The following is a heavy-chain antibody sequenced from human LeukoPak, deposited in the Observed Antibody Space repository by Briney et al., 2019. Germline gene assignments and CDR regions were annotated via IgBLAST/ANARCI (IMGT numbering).Heavy chain of an antibody. J-gene: IGHJ4*02. CDR3: ARGQYGSGSYSHFDY. D-gene: IGHD3-10*01. CDR1: GGSISSSSYY. CDR2: IYYSGST. Sequence: PSETLSLTCTVSGGSISSSSYYWGWIRQPPGKGLEWIGSIYYSGSTYYNPSLKSRVTISVDTSKNQFSLKLSSETAADTAVYYCARGQYGSGSYSHFDYWGQGTLVTVSS. V-gene: IGHV4-39*07.